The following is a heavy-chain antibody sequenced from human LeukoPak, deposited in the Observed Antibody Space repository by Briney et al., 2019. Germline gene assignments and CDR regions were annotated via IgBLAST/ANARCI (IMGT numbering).Heavy chain of an antibody. CDR3: ARDSWYCTSTSCYEDY. D-gene: IGHD2-2*01. CDR1: GFTFSSYS. CDR2: ISGSSGAI. V-gene: IGHV3-48*02. Sequence: GGSLRLSCAASGFTFSSYSMSWVRQAPGKGLEWVSYISGSSGAIYADSVKGRFTISRDNAKNSLYLQMNSLRDEDTAVYYCARDSWYCTSTSCYEDYWGQGTLVTVSS. J-gene: IGHJ4*02.